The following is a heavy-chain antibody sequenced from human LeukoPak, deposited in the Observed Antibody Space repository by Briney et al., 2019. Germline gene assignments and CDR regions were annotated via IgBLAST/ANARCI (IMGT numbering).Heavy chain of an antibody. V-gene: IGHV3-21*04. CDR3: ARGRGSSWTRAFDY. CDR1: GFTFSSYS. D-gene: IGHD6-13*01. Sequence: GGSLRLSCAASGFTFSSYSMNWVRQAPGKGLEWVSSISSSSSYIYYADSVKGRLTISRDNSKNTLYLQMNSLRAEDTAVYYCARGRGSSWTRAFDYWGQGTLVTVSS. CDR2: ISSSSSYI. J-gene: IGHJ4*02.